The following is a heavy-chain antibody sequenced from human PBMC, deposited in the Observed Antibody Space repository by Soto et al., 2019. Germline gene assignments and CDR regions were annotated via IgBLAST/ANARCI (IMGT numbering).Heavy chain of an antibody. CDR1: GFTFGDYY. CDR3: ARDRGPPNYDWLLTL. Sequence: PGGSLRLSCAVSGFTFGDYYMSWIRQAPGKGLEWLAYISSSGTTADYSDSVKGRFTISRDNTKNSVSLQMRSLGAEDTAVYFCARDRGPPNYDWLLTLWGQGTLVTVSS. V-gene: IGHV3-11*01. CDR2: ISSSGTTA. J-gene: IGHJ4*02. D-gene: IGHD3-9*01.